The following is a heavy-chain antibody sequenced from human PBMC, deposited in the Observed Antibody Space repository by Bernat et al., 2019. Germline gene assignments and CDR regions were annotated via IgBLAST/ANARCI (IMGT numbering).Heavy chain of an antibody. D-gene: IGHD4-17*01. CDR1: GFTFSGSA. CDR2: IRSKANSYAT. V-gene: IGHV3-73*02. Sequence: EVQLVESGGGLVQPGGSLKLSCAVSGFTFSGSAMHWVRQASGKGLEWVGRIRSKANSYATAYGASVTGRFTISRDDSKNTAYLRMNSLKTEDTAVYYCTRQEGYGDYPDYRGQGTLVTVSS. CDR3: TRQEGYGDYPDY. J-gene: IGHJ4*02.